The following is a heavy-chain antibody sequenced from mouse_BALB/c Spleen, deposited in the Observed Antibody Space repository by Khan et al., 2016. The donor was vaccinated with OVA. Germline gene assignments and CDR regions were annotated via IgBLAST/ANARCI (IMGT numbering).Heavy chain of an antibody. CDR1: GYSFTSYT. D-gene: IGHD2-14*01. V-gene: IGHV1-4*01. CDR2: INPNNGST. Sequence: QVRLQQSGPGLARPSPSVSMSCTASGYSFTSYTIRWVNERPGQGLEWIGYINPNNGSTNYNQTFKNQATFTTDKSSNTSYLQLSSLTSDDTAVYNCVSDGFYHRNEGWFAYWGQGTLVTVSA. CDR3: VSDGFYHRNEGWFAY. J-gene: IGHJ3*01.